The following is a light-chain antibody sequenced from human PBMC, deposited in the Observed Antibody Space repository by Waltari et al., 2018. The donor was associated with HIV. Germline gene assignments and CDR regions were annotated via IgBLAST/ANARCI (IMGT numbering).Light chain of an antibody. Sequence: SVLTQQPSASGTPGQRFTISCSGGSSNIGSNYVYWFQQLPGAAPKLLIYRNVQRPSGVPDRFSGSKSGSSASLAIIGLRSEDEAGYYCSTWDDRLSDRVFGGGTKLTVL. J-gene: IGLJ3*02. CDR1: SSNIGSNY. CDR3: STWDDRLSDRV. V-gene: IGLV1-47*01. CDR2: RNV.